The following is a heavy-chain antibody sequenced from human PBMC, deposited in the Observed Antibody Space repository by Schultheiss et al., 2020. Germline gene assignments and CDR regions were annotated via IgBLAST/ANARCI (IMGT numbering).Heavy chain of an antibody. CDR1: GFSLSNARMG. V-gene: IGHV4-61*01. Sequence: SGPTLVKPTETLTLTCTVSGFSLSNARMGVSWIRQPPGKALEWIGYIYYSGSTNYNPSLKSRVTISVDTSKNQFSLKLSSVTAADTAVYYCARSGGGSSGWGPLGMDVWGQGTTVTVSS. CDR3: ARSGGGSSGWGPLGMDV. J-gene: IGHJ6*02. D-gene: IGHD6-19*01. CDR2: IYYSGST.